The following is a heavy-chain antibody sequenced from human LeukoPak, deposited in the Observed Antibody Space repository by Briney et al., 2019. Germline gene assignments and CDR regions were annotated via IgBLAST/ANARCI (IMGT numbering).Heavy chain of an antibody. CDR2: ISGGGYST. CDR3: TKGASGTGWDY. Sequence: GGSLRLSCAGSGFTFSGYAMNWVRQAPGKRLEWVSGISGGGYSTNYADSVKGRFTISRDNLKNTLYLQMNSLRADDTALYYCTKGASGTGWDYWGQGTLVTVSS. D-gene: IGHD6-19*01. J-gene: IGHJ4*02. CDR1: GFTFSGYA. V-gene: IGHV3-23*01.